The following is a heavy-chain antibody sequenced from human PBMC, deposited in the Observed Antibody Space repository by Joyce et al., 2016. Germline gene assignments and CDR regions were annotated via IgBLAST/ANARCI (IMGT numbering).Heavy chain of an antibody. V-gene: IGHV1-18*01. CDR3: ARDTASYTSDWWYYFDL. Sequence: QLQLVPSGTEVKKPGASVRVSCKASGYTFSTYGFSWVRQAPAQGLEWNGWVSAYNGKSNYAQKFQGRGTMTTDTSTTTVYLDLGSLRADDTAVYYCARDTASYTSDWWYYFDLWGQGTLVTVSS. CDR2: VSAYNGKS. CDR1: GYTFSTYG. D-gene: IGHD6-19*01. J-gene: IGHJ4*02.